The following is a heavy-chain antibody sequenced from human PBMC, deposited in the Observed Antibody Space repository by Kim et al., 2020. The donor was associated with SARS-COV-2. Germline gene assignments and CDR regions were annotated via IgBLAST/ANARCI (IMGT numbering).Heavy chain of an antibody. V-gene: IGHV1-2*02. D-gene: IGHD3-22*01. CDR1: GYTFTGYY. CDR3: ARDLVYDSSGYYYGFDY. J-gene: IGHJ4*02. CDR2: INPNSGGT. Sequence: ASVKVSCKASGYTFTGYYMHWVRQAPGQGLEWMGWINPNSGGTNYAQKFQGRVTMTRDTSISTAYMELSRLRSDDTAVYYCARDLVYDSSGYYYGFDYWGQGTLVTVSS.